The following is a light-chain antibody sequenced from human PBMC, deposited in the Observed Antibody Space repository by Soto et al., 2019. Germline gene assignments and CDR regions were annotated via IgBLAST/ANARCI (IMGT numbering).Light chain of an antibody. V-gene: IGLV7-43*01. CDR1: TGAVTSGHY. CDR2: STD. Sequence: QAVVTQEPSLTVSPGGTVTLTCASSTGAVTSGHYANWLQQKPGQAPRALIYSTDTKHSWTPARFSGSLLGGKAALTLSGVRPEDEADYYCLLYYGGAVIFGGGTKLTV. J-gene: IGLJ2*01. CDR3: LLYYGGAVI.